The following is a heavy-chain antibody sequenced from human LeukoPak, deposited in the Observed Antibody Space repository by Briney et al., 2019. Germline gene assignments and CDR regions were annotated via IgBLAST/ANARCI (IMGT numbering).Heavy chain of an antibody. D-gene: IGHD6-13*01. CDR1: GFTFSSYS. Sequence: KPGGSLRLSCAASGFTFSSYSMTWVRQAPGKGLEWVSSISSSSSYIYYADSVKGRFTISRDNAKNSLYLQMNSLRAEDTAVYYCARAEGDSSSWYRYWGQGTLVTVSS. CDR2: ISSSSSYI. J-gene: IGHJ4*02. CDR3: ARAEGDSSSWYRY. V-gene: IGHV3-21*01.